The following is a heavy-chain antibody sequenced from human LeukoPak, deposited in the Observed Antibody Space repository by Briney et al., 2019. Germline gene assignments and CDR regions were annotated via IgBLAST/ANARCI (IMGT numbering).Heavy chain of an antibody. CDR3: AVVVTAILFDY. CDR2: IYYSGST. J-gene: IGHJ4*02. D-gene: IGHD2-21*02. Sequence: PSETLSLTCTVSGGSLSSSSYYWGWIRQPPGKGLEWIGSIYYSGSTYYNPSLKSRVTISVDTSKNQFSLKLSSVTAADTAVYYCAVVVTAILFDYWGQGTLVTVSS. CDR1: GGSLSSSSYY. V-gene: IGHV4-39*07.